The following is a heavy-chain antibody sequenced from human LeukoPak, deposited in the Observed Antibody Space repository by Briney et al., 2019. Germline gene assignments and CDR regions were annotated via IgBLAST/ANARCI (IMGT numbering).Heavy chain of an antibody. Sequence: PSETLSLTCTVSGYSISSGYYWGWIRQPPGKGLEWIGSIYHSGSTYYNPSLKSRVTISVDTSKNQFSLKLSSVAAADTAVYYCARGRVRGASEPFDYWGQGTLVTVSS. CDR3: ARGRVRGASEPFDY. CDR1: GYSISSGYY. J-gene: IGHJ4*02. CDR2: IYHSGST. D-gene: IGHD3-10*01. V-gene: IGHV4-38-2*02.